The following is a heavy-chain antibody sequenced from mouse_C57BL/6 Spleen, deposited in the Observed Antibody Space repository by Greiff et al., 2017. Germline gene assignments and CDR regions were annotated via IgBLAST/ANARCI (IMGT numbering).Heavy chain of an antibody. CDR2: ISSGGDYI. J-gene: IGHJ2*01. D-gene: IGHD4-1*01. Sequence: EVHVVESGEGLVRPGGSLKLSCAASGFTFSSYAMSWVRQTPEKRLEWVAYISSGGDYIYYADTVKGRFTISRDNARNTLYLQMSSLKSEDTARYYWTRDKETGGLFDVWGKGTTLTVSS. V-gene: IGHV5-9-1*02. CDR3: TRDKETGGLFDV. CDR1: GFTFSSYA.